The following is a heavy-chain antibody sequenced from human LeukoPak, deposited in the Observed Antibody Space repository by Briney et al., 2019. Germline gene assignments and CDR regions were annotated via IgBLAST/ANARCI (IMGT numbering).Heavy chain of an antibody. Sequence: SGGSLRLSCAASGFTFSSYAMHWVRQAPGKGLEWVAVISYDGSNKYYADSVKGRFTISRHNSKNTLYLQMNSLRAEDTAVYYCARYSSGWYFHYGMDVWGQGTTVTVSS. D-gene: IGHD6-19*01. V-gene: IGHV3-30*14. J-gene: IGHJ6*02. CDR3: ARYSSGWYFHYGMDV. CDR1: GFTFSSYA. CDR2: ISYDGSNK.